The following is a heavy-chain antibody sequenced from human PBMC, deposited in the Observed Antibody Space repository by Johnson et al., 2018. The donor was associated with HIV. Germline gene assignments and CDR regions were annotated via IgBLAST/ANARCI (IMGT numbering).Heavy chain of an antibody. CDR2: ISYDGSNK. CDR1: GFTFSSYG. CDR3: ARDQRGLDAFDI. J-gene: IGHJ3*02. Sequence: QVQLVESGGGVVQPGRSLRLSCAASGFTFSSYGMHWVRQAPGKGLEWVAVISYDGSNKYYADSVKGRFTISRDNSKNTLYLQMNSLRAEDTAVYYCARDQRGLDAFDIWGQGTMVIVSS. D-gene: IGHD2-15*01. V-gene: IGHV3-30*03.